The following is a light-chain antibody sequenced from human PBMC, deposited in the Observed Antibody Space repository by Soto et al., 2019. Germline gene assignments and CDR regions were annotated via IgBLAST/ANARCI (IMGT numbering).Light chain of an antibody. CDR1: SSDVGGYNY. Sequence: QSVLTQPASVSGSPGQSITSSCTGSSSDVGGYNYVSWYQQHPGKAPKLMIYEVTNRPSGISNRFSGSKSGNTASLTISGLQAEDEAHYYCSSFTISTLVVFGGGPKLTVL. CDR2: EVT. CDR3: SSFTISTLVV. J-gene: IGLJ2*01. V-gene: IGLV2-14*01.